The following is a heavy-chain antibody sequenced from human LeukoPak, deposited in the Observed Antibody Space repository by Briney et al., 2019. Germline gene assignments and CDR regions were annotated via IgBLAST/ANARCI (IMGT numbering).Heavy chain of an antibody. Sequence: GGSLRLSCAASGFTFSSYAMHWVRQAPGKGLEWVAVISYDGSNKYYADSVKGRFTISRDNSKNTLYLQMNSLRAEDTAVYYCARGYNWNGADAFDIWGLGTMVTVSS. V-gene: IGHV3-30*04. J-gene: IGHJ3*02. CDR1: GFTFSSYA. CDR3: ARGYNWNGADAFDI. CDR2: ISYDGSNK. D-gene: IGHD1-20*01.